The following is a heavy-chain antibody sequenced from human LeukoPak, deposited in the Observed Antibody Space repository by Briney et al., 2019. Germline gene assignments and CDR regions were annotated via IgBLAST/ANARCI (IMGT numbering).Heavy chain of an antibody. CDR3: AMRMFASGNAFDV. D-gene: IGHD2-21*01. J-gene: IGHJ3*01. CDR1: GFTFSSYA. V-gene: IGHV3-23*01. Sequence: GGSLRLSCAASGFTFSSYAMNWVRQAPGKGLEWVSAISGSGGSTYYADSVKGRFTISRDNSKNTLYLQMNSLRAEDTAVYFCAMRMFASGNAFDVWGQRTMVTVSS. CDR2: ISGSGGST.